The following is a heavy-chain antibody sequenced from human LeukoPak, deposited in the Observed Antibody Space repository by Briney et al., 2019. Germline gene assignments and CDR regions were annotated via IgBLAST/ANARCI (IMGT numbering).Heavy chain of an antibody. J-gene: IGHJ5*02. CDR1: GGSISSSSYY. Sequence: SETLSLTCTVSGGSISSSSYYWGWIRQPPGKGLEWIGSIYYSGSTYYNPSLKSRVTISVDTSKNQFSLKLSSVTAADTAVYYCARVPRMGSGGILSWFDPWGQGTLVTVSS. CDR3: ARVPRMGSGGILSWFDP. V-gene: IGHV4-39*07. CDR2: IYYSGST. D-gene: IGHD2-15*01.